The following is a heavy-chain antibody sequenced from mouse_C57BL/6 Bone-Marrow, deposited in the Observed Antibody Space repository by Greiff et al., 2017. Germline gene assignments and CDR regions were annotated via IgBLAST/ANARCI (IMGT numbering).Heavy chain of an antibody. V-gene: IGHV1-78*01. Sequence: VQVVESDAELVKPGASVKISCKVSGYTFTDHTIPWMKQRPEQGLEWIGYIYPRDGSTKYNEKFKGKATLTADKSSSTAYMPLNSLTSEDSAVYVCARKCLCDGYYGCFDYWGQGTTLTVSS. CDR1: GYTFTDHT. CDR3: ARKCLCDGYYGCFDY. D-gene: IGHD2-3*01. CDR2: IYPRDGST. J-gene: IGHJ2*01.